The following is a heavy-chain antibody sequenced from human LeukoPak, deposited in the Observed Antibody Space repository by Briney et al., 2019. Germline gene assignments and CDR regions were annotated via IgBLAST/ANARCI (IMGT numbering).Heavy chain of an antibody. V-gene: IGHV3-23*01. D-gene: IGHD1-26*01. CDR3: AKDRKWEPYFFDY. CDR2: ITESGDMT. CDR1: GFMFSNNV. Sequence: GGSLRLSCVASGFMFSNNVMSWVRQAPGKGLEWVSGITESGDMTYYGDAVKGRFTISRDNSKNTLYLQMNSLRAEDTAVYFCAKDRKWEPYFFDYWGQGTLVTVSS. J-gene: IGHJ4*02.